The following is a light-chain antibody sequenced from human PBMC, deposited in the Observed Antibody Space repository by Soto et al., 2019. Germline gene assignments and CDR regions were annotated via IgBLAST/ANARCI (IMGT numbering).Light chain of an antibody. CDR1: SSDVGSYNF. CDR3: SSYSSSSTYV. Sequence: QSALTQPASVSGSPGQSITISCTGTSSDVGSYNFVSWYQHHPGKAPKLMIYDVSDRPSGVSNRFSGSKSANTASLTISGLQAEDEADYFCSSYSSSSTYVFGSGTKLTV. V-gene: IGLV2-14*03. J-gene: IGLJ1*01. CDR2: DVS.